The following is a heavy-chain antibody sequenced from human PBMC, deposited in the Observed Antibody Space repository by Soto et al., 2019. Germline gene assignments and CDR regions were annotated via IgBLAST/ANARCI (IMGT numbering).Heavy chain of an antibody. D-gene: IGHD3-10*01. CDR3: ARGKGSGWFDP. CDR1: GYTFTSHD. Sequence: ASVKVSCEASGYTFTSHDINWVRQATGQGLEWMGWMNPTGGNTGYAQKFQGRVTMTRNTSISTAYMELSSLRSDDTAVYYCARGKGSGWFDPWGQGTLVTVSS. V-gene: IGHV1-8*01. CDR2: MNPTGGNT. J-gene: IGHJ5*02.